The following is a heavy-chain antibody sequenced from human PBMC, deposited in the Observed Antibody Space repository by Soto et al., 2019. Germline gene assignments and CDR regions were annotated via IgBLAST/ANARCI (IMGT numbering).Heavy chain of an antibody. V-gene: IGHV3-23*01. D-gene: IGHD3-10*01. CDR3: AKDGFSGSGKYYFDY. CDR1: GFTFSNYA. Sequence: EVHLLESGGGLVQPGGSLRLSCAASGFTFSNYAMNWVRQAPGKGLEWVSVISDSGDSTYYADSVKGRFTISRDKSKNQLYLHINSLTAEDTAVYYCAKDGFSGSGKYYFDYWGQGTLVTVSS. CDR2: ISDSGDST. J-gene: IGHJ4*02.